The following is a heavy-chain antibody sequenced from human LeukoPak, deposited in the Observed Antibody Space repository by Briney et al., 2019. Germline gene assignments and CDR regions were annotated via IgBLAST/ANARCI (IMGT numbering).Heavy chain of an antibody. CDR3: TTDLGTTMIRGVTVY. V-gene: IGHV3-15*01. CDR1: GFGFTNAW. Sequence: GGPLRLSCAASGFGFTNAWMSWVRQAPGKGLEWVGRTKSKGDGETTDYAAFVKGRFTMSRDDAKATLYLQINSLITEDTAVYYCTTDLGTTMIRGVTVYWGQGTLVTVSS. J-gene: IGHJ4*02. D-gene: IGHD3-10*01. CDR2: TKSKGDGETT.